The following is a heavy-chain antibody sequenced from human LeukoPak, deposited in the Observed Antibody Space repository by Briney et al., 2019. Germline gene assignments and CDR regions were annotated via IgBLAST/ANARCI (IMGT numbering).Heavy chain of an antibody. CDR1: GFTFSSYS. J-gene: IGHJ4*02. Sequence: GGSLRLSCAASGFTFSSYSMNWVRQAPGKGLEGVSSISSSSSYIYYADSVKGRFTISRDNAKNSLYLQMNSLRAEDTAVYYCARAGYSYPYYFDYWGQGTLVTVSS. V-gene: IGHV3-21*01. CDR3: ARAGYSYPYYFDY. CDR2: ISSSSSYI. D-gene: IGHD5-18*01.